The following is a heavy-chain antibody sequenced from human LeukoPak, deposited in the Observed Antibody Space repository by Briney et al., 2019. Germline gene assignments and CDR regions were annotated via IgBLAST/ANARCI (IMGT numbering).Heavy chain of an antibody. V-gene: IGHV1-46*01. Sequence: GASVTVSCTASGYTFISYYMHWVRQAPGQGLEWMGIINPSGGSTSYAQKFQDRVTMTRDTSTSTVYMELSSLKSEDTAVYYCAREDVVLVDAVRYYYYGMDVWGQGTKVTVSS. CDR3: AREDVVLVDAVRYYYYGMDV. CDR1: GYTFISYY. CDR2: INPSGGST. D-gene: IGHD2-8*01. J-gene: IGHJ6*02.